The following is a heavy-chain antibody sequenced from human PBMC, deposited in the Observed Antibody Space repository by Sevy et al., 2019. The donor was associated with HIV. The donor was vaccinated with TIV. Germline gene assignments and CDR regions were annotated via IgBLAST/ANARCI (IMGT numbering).Heavy chain of an antibody. D-gene: IGHD3-10*01. J-gene: IGHJ4*02. Sequence: GGSLRLSCTASGFTFSSYGMHWVRQTPGKGLEWVAVIWYDGSNKYYANSVKGRFTISRDNSKNTLYLQMNSLRAEDTAVYYCARDKLPPVMVTMLRGALSYYFDYWGQGTLVTVSS. CDR1: GFTFSSYG. V-gene: IGHV3-33*01. CDR2: IWYDGSNK. CDR3: ARDKLPPVMVTMLRGALSYYFDY.